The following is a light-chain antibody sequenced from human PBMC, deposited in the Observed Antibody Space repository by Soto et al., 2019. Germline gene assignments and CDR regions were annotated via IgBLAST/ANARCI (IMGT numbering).Light chain of an antibody. J-gene: IGKJ1*01. Sequence: DIQMTQSPSSLSASVGDRVTITCRASQSISSYLNWYQQKPGKAPKLLIYAASSLQSGVPSRFSGSGSGTDFTLTISSLQPEDFATYYCQQSYRTPTWTFGQGTKGEIK. CDR3: QQSYRTPTWT. CDR2: AAS. V-gene: IGKV1-39*01. CDR1: QSISSY.